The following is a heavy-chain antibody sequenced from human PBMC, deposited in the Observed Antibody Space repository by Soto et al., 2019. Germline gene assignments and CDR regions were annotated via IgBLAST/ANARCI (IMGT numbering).Heavy chain of an antibody. CDR2: IYYSGST. J-gene: IGHJ4*02. Sequence: SETLSLTCTVSGGSISSGGYYWSWIRQHPGKGLEWIGYIYYSGSTYYNPSLKSRVTISVDTSKNQFSLKLSSVTAADTAVYYCARDSHYGDNGNYWGQGTLVAVSS. CDR1: GGSISSGGYY. CDR3: ARDSHYGDNGNY. D-gene: IGHD4-17*01. V-gene: IGHV4-31*03.